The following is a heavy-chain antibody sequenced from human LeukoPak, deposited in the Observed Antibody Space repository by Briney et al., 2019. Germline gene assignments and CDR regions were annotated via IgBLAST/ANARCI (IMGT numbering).Heavy chain of an antibody. CDR2: INPSGGSP. D-gene: IGHD2-15*01. CDR1: GYTFTSNF. V-gene: IGHV1-46*01. J-gene: IGHJ4*02. Sequence: ASVKVSCKASGYTFTSNFLHWVRQAPGQGLEWIGIINPSGGSPTYAQKFQGRLTMTRDMSTSTVYMEMSSLRSEDTAAYFCARDLSGGSCIDYWGQGTLVTVSS. CDR3: ARDLSGGSCIDY.